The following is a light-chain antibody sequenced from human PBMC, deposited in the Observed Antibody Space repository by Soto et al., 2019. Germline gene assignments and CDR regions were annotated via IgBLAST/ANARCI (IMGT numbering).Light chain of an antibody. CDR3: AAWDDSLKGLL. CDR2: SNN. Sequence: QSVLTQPPSASGTPGQRVTISCSGSSSNVGTNSVNWYQQLPGTAPKLLIYSNNNRPAGVPDRFSGSKSGTSASLAISGLQSDDEAAYYCAAWDDSLKGLLFGGGTKLTVL. J-gene: IGLJ2*01. V-gene: IGLV1-44*01. CDR1: SSNVGTNS.